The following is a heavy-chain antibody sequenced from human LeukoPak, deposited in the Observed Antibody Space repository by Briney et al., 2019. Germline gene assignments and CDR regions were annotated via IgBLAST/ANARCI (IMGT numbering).Heavy chain of an antibody. CDR3: ARLWFGESTRFDY. V-gene: IGHV4-61*02. CDR1: GGSISSGSYY. Sequence: PSETLSLTCTVSGGSISSGSYYWSWIRQPAGKGLEWIGRIYTSGSTNYNPSLKSRVTISVDTSKNQFSLKLSSVTAADTAVYYCARLWFGESTRFDYWGQGTLVTVSS. D-gene: IGHD3-10*01. CDR2: IYTSGST. J-gene: IGHJ4*02.